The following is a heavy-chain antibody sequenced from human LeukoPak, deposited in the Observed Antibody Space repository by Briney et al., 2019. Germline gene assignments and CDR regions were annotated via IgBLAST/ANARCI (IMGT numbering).Heavy chain of an antibody. Sequence: SETLSLTCTVSGGSISSGGYYWSWIRQHPGKGLEWIGYIYYGGSTYYNPSLKSRVTISVDTSKNQFSLKLSSVTAADTAVYYCARAPRVVPAAVYYYYYYYMDVWGKGTTVTVSS. V-gene: IGHV4-31*03. CDR1: GGSISSGGYY. J-gene: IGHJ6*03. CDR2: IYYGGST. D-gene: IGHD2-2*01. CDR3: ARAPRVVPAAVYYYYYYYMDV.